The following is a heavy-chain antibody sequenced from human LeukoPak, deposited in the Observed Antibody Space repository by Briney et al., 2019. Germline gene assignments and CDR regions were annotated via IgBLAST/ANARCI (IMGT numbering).Heavy chain of an antibody. V-gene: IGHV1-8*01. CDR3: ALTSLWFGELLVDY. CDR2: MNPNSGNT. J-gene: IGHJ4*02. Sequence: GASVKVSCKASGYTFTSYDINWVRQATGQGLEWMGWMNPNSGNTGYAQKFQGRVTMTRNTSISTAYMELSSLRSEDTAVYYCALTSLWFGELLVDYWGQGTLVTVSS. CDR1: GYTFTSYD. D-gene: IGHD3-10*01.